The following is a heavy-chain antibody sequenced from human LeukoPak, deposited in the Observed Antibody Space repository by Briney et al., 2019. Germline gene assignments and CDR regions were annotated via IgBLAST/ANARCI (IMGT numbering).Heavy chain of an antibody. V-gene: IGHV1-18*01. CDR2: ISAFNGNP. CDR1: GYNFSTYA. J-gene: IGHJ4*02. D-gene: IGHD5-18*01. CDR3: ARTVGGSSYGYPNYYFDY. Sequence: ASVKVSCKASGYNFSTYAITWVRQVPGQAPEWMGWISAFNGNPNYARKLKGRVTMTTDTSTRTASMDVRSLRSDDTAMYYCARTVGGSSYGYPNYYFDYWGQGTLVTVSS.